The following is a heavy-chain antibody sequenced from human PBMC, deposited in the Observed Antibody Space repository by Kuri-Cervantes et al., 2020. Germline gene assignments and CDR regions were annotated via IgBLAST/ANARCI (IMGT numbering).Heavy chain of an antibody. CDR1: GGSFRGYY. D-gene: IGHD6-13*01. Sequence: SETLSLTCAVYGGSFRGYYWSWIRQPPGKGPEWIGEINHSGSTNYNPSLKSRVTISVDTSKNQFSLKLSSVTAADTAVYYCARGMSSSKGNFDYWGQGTLVTVSS. J-gene: IGHJ4*02. CDR3: ARGMSSSKGNFDY. V-gene: IGHV4-34*01. CDR2: INHSGST.